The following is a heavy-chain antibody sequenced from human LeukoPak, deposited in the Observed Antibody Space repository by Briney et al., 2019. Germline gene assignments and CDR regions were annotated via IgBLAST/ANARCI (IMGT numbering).Heavy chain of an antibody. D-gene: IGHD1-26*01. CDR1: GGTFSSYA. CDR3: VLSGSYFGYDY. Sequence: GASVKVSCKASGGTFSSYAISWVRQAPGKGLKWMGGIIPIFGTANYAQKFQGRVTITADESTSTAYMELSSLRSEDTAVYYCVLSGSYFGYDYWGQGTLVTVSS. V-gene: IGHV1-69*13. CDR2: IIPIFGTA. J-gene: IGHJ4*02.